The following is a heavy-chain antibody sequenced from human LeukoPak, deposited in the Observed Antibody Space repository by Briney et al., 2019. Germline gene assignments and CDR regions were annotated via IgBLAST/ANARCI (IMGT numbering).Heavy chain of an antibody. CDR3: ASAGYDYGDLNFDY. V-gene: IGHV4-39*01. CDR1: GGSISSSSYY. D-gene: IGHD4-17*01. Sequence: PSETLSLTCTVSGGSISSSSYYWGWIRQPPGKGLEWIGSIYYSGSTYNNTSLKSPVTISVATSKNPFSLKLSSVTAADTAVYYCASAGYDYGDLNFDYWGQGTLVTVSS. CDR2: IYYSGST. J-gene: IGHJ4*02.